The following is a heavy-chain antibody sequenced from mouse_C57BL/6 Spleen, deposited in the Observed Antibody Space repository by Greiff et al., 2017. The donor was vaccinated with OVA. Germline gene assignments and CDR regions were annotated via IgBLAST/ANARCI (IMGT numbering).Heavy chain of an antibody. CDR2: INPSSGYT. D-gene: IGHD1-1*01. J-gene: IGHJ3*01. V-gene: IGHV1-4*01. CDR1: GYTFTSYT. Sequence: QVQLQQSGAELARPGASVKMSCKASGYTFTSYTMHWVKQRPGQGLEWIGYINPSSGYTKYNQKFKDKATLTADKSSSTAYMQLSSLTSEDAAVYYCARSYYYDTSYIAYWGQVTLVTVSA. CDR3: ARSYYYDTSYIAY.